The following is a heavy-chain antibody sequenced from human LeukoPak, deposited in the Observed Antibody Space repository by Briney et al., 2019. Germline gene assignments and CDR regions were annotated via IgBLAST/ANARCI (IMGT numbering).Heavy chain of an antibody. Sequence: GGSLRLSCAASGFTFSSYSMNWVRQAPGKGLEWDSAISGSGGSTYYADSVKGRFTISRDNSKNTLYLQMNSLRAEDTAVYYCAKEGGDCSSTSCFVILDYWGQGTLVTVSS. CDR1: GFTFSSYS. D-gene: IGHD2-2*01. CDR3: AKEGGDCSSTSCFVILDY. V-gene: IGHV3-23*01. J-gene: IGHJ4*02. CDR2: ISGSGGST.